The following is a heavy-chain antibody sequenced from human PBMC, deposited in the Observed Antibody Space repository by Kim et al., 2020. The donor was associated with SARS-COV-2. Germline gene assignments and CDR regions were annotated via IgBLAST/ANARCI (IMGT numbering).Heavy chain of an antibody. CDR2: IYYSGST. Sequence: SETLSLTCTVSGGSISSSSYYWGWIRQPPGKGLEWIGSIYYSGSTYYNPSLKSRVTISVDTSKNQFSLKLSSVTAADTAVYYCARHTVRGGSASAPTLFPLVSCENSPSDTSSVAVGCLAQDFLRILD. CDR1: GGSISSSSYY. J-gene: IGHJ3*02. D-gene: IGHD6-25*01. CDR3: ARHTVRGGSASAPTLFPLVSCENSPSDTSSVAVGCLAQDFLRILD. V-gene: IGHV4-39*01.